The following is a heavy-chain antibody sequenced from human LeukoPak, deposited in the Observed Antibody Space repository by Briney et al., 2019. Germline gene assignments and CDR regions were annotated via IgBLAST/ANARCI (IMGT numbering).Heavy chain of an antibody. V-gene: IGHV3-21*01. CDR3: AREGLDLLVWDTAMASDY. D-gene: IGHD5-18*01. J-gene: IGHJ4*02. CDR2: ISSSSSYI. CDR1: GFTFSSYS. Sequence: GGSLRLSCAASGFTFSSYSMNWVRQAPGKGLEWVSSISSSSSYIYYADSVKGRFTISRDNAKNSPYLQMNSLRAEDTAAYYCAREGLDLLVWDTAMASDYWGQGTLVTVSS.